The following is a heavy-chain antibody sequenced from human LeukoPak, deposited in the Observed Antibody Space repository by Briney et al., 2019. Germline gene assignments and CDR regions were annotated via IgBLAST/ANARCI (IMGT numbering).Heavy chain of an antibody. J-gene: IGHJ5*02. Sequence: GGSLRLSCAASGFTFSSYGMHWVRKAPRKGRGWVAVIWFDGSNKYYADSLKGRFTLYRDNSKSTLYLQMNSLRAEDTAVYYCAKDSRSWYLGNWFDPWGQGTLVTVSS. CDR1: GFTFSSYG. CDR2: IWFDGSNK. D-gene: IGHD6-13*01. CDR3: AKDSRSWYLGNWFDP. V-gene: IGHV3-33*06.